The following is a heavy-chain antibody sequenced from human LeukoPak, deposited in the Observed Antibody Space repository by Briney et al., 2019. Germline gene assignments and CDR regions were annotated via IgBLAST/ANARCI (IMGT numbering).Heavy chain of an antibody. D-gene: IGHD2-2*01. Sequence: GGSLRLSCAASGFTFSSYGMHWVRQAPGKGLEWVAVISYDGSNKYYADSVKGRFTISRDNSKNTLYLQMNSLRAEDTAVYYCARDKRLVVPAARGYYYYMDVWGKGTTVTVSS. V-gene: IGHV3-30*03. CDR1: GFTFSSYG. J-gene: IGHJ6*03. CDR2: ISYDGSNK. CDR3: ARDKRLVVPAARGYYYYMDV.